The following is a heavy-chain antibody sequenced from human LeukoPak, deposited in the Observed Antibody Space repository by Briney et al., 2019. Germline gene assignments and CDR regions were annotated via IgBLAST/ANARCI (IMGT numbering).Heavy chain of an antibody. D-gene: IGHD2-15*01. J-gene: IGHJ4*02. Sequence: GGSLRLSCAASGFAFSTYAMNWVRQAPGKGLEWVSFITSDSNTIYYADSMKGRFTIPRDNAENSLYLQMNSLSAEDTAVYYCARDRMGGSFDYWGQGTLVTVSS. CDR2: ITSDSNTI. CDR1: GFAFSTYA. CDR3: ARDRMGGSFDY. V-gene: IGHV3-48*01.